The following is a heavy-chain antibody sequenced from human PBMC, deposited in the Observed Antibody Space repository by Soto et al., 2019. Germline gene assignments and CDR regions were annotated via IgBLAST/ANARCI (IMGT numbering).Heavy chain of an antibody. V-gene: IGHV3-23*01. CDR3: AKLRGAGGHFDY. CDR1: GFTFTRYA. CDR2: ISSGGST. J-gene: IGHJ4*02. Sequence: GGSLRLSCAASGFTFTRYAMGWVRPAPGKWLEWVSVISSGGSTYYADSVRGRFTISRDNSTDPLSLQMNSLRAEDTAVYDCAKLRGAGGHFDYWGQGALVTVSS. D-gene: IGHD2-15*01.